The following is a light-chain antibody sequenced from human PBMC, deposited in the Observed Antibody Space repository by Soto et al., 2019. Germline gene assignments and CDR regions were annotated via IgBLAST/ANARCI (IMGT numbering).Light chain of an antibody. CDR2: GAS. CDR3: HQYGT. Sequence: EIVLTQSPGTLSLSPGERATLSCRASQSVAGSYLAWYQQKPGQAPRLLIYGASSRATGIPDRFSGSGSGTAFTLPISRLEPADFAVYSCHQYGTFGKGTKV. CDR1: QSVAGSY. J-gene: IGKJ1*01. V-gene: IGKV3-20*01.